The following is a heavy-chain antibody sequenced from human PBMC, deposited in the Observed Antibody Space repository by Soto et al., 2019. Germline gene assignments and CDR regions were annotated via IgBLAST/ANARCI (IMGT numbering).Heavy chain of an antibody. D-gene: IGHD3-10*01. CDR2: LYSGGST. CDR1: GGSISSSSYY. V-gene: IGHV3-66*01. J-gene: IGHJ6*02. Sequence: ETLSLTCTVSGGSISSSSYYWGWIRQPPGKGLEWVSVLYSGGSTYYADSVKGRFTISRDNSKNTLYLQMNSLRAEDTALYYCARERPPGEIRGSLYYYFGMDVWGQGTPVNVSS. CDR3: ARERPPGEIRGSLYYYFGMDV.